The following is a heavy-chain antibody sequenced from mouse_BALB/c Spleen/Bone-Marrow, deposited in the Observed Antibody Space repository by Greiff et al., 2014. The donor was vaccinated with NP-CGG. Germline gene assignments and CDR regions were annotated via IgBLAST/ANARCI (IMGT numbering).Heavy chain of an antibody. CDR2: INPSNGGT. D-gene: IGHD1-1*01. V-gene: IGHV1S81*02. CDR1: GYTFTSYY. Sequence: QVQLQQSGAELVKPGASIKLSCKASGYTFTSYYMYWVKQRPGQGLEWIGEINPSNGGTNFNEKFKSKATLTVDKSSTTAYMQLSSLTSEDSAVYYCTRTGGGSRGAWFAYWGQGTLVTVSA. J-gene: IGHJ3*01. CDR3: TRTGGGSRGAWFAY.